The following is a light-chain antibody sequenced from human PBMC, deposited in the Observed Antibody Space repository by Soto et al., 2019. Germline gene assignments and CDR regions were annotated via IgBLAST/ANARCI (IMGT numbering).Light chain of an antibody. J-gene: IGKJ2*01. CDR2: DAS. Sequence: DILVTQSPSSLSASIGDRVTITCQASQDINNYLNWYHQKPGKAPELLIYDASNLETGVPSRFSGTGSVTDFTVTISSLQPEDVATYYCQQYDNLYTFGQGTKLEIK. V-gene: IGKV1-33*01. CDR1: QDINNY. CDR3: QQYDNLYT.